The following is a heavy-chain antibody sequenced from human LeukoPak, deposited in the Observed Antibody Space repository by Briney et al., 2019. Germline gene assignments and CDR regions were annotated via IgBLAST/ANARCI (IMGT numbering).Heavy chain of an antibody. CDR1: GFTFSSYG. CDR2: IRYHGSNE. Sequence: GGSLRLSCAASGFTFSSYGMHWVRQAPGKGLKWVAFIRYHGSNEYYADSVRGRFTISRDNFKDTLYLQMNSLRTEDTAVYYCAKDSGSSNYYFDYWGPGTLVTVSS. CDR3: AKDSGSSNYYFDY. D-gene: IGHD4-11*01. V-gene: IGHV3-30*02. J-gene: IGHJ4*02.